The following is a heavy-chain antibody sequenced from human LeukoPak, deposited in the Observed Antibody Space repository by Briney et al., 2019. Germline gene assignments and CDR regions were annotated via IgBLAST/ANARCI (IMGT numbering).Heavy chain of an antibody. J-gene: IGHJ4*02. Sequence: PGRSLRPSCAASGFTFSSYAMHWVRQAPGKGLEWVAVISYDGSNKYYADSVKGRFTISRDNSKNTLYLQMNSLRAEDTAVYYCARDRVGATDYFDYWGQGTLVTVSS. D-gene: IGHD1-26*01. CDR3: ARDRVGATDYFDY. V-gene: IGHV3-30-3*01. CDR2: ISYDGSNK. CDR1: GFTFSSYA.